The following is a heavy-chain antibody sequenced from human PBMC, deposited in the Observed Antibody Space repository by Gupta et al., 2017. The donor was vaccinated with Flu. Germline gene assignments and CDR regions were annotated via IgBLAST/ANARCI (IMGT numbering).Heavy chain of an antibody. Sequence: QVQLQQWGAGLLKPSETLSLTCAVYGGSFSGYYWSWIRQPPGKGLEWIGEINHSGSTNYNPSLKSRVTISVDTSKNQFSLKLSSVTAADTAVYYCARGGHGDYDFDTYYYYGMDVWGQGTTVTVSS. CDR2: INHSGST. J-gene: IGHJ6*02. CDR1: GGSFSGYY. D-gene: IGHD4-17*01. V-gene: IGHV4-34*01. CDR3: ARGGHGDYDFDTYYYYGMDV.